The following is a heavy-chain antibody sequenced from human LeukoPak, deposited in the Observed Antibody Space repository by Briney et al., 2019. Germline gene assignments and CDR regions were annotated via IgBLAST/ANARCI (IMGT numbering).Heavy chain of an antibody. CDR2: ISDSGST. Sequence: SETLSLTCTVSGGSINGYFWTWIRQPPGKGLEWIGYISDSGSTNYNPSLKSLVTLSVDSSNTEFSLRLNSVTAADTAVYSCARVFRGAVTSNWFDPWGQGTPVTVSP. V-gene: IGHV4-59*01. J-gene: IGHJ5*02. CDR3: ARVFRGAVTSNWFDP. D-gene: IGHD4-17*01. CDR1: GGSINGYF.